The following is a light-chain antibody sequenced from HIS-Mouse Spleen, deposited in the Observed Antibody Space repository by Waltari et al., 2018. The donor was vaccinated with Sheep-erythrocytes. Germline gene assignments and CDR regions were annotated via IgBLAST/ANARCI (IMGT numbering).Light chain of an antibody. J-gene: IGKJ4*01. CDR1: QSISSY. CDR2: AAS. CDR3: QQSYSTPPT. V-gene: IGKV1-39*01. Sequence: DIQMTQSPSSLSASVGDRVTITCRASQSISSYLNWYQQKPGEAPKLLIYAASSLQSGVPSRFSGSGSGTDFTLTISSLQPEDFATYYCQQSYSTPPTFGGGTEVEIK.